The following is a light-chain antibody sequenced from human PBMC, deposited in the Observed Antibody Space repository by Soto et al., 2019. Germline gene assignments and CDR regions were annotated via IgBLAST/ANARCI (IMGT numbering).Light chain of an antibody. CDR2: SAS. V-gene: IGKV1-17*03. CDR3: LQQHSHPWT. CDR1: QVVNNF. Sequence: DVPMTQSPSAVSAPVGDRVIITCRASQVVNNFLSWFQQKPGEVPKRLIYSASTLQSGVPSRFSGSGSGTEVTLIISSLQPEDFASYYCLQQHSHPWTFGQGTKVEV. J-gene: IGKJ1*01.